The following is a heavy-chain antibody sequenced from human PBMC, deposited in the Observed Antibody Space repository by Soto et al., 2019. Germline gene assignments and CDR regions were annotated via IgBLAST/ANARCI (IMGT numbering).Heavy chain of an antibody. V-gene: IGHV4-4*02. CDR2: IFHNGNT. Sequence: QVQLQESGPGLVKPSGTLSLTCAVAGGSIRSSNWWRWVRQPPGKGLEWIGEIFHNGNTYSNPSLTGRVTMSLDKSKNQCSLNLHSVTAADTAVYYCASRTYAMDVWGQGTTVTVSS. J-gene: IGHJ6*02. CDR3: ASRTYAMDV. CDR1: GGSIRSSNW.